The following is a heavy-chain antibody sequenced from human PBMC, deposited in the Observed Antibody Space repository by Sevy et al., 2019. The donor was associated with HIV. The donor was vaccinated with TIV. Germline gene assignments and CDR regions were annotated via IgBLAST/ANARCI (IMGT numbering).Heavy chain of an antibody. CDR3: AKDRVSGTYYTGDFDY. CDR1: GFTFSIYA. J-gene: IGHJ4*02. V-gene: IGHV3-23*01. Sequence: GGSLRLTCAASGFTFSIYAMSWVRQAPGKGLEWVSVISITGGSTYYADSVKGRFTISRDNSNNTLYLQMNTLRAEDTAVYYCAKDRVSGTYYTGDFDYWVQGTLVTVSS. CDR2: ISITGGST. D-gene: IGHD3-10*01.